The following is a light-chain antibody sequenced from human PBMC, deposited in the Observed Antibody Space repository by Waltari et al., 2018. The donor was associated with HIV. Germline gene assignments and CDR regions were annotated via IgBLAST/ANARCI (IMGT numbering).Light chain of an antibody. J-gene: IGLJ3*02. CDR2: KDS. Sequence: SYELTQPPSVSVSPGQTARITCSGDVLAKKYARWFQQKPGQAPVLVIYKDSERPSGSPERFSGSSLGTTVTLTISGAQVEDEADYYCYSAADNNLGVFGGGTKLTVL. V-gene: IGLV3-27*01. CDR1: VLAKKY. CDR3: YSAADNNLGV.